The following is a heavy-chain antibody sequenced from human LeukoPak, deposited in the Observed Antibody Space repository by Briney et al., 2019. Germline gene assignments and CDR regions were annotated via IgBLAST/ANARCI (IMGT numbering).Heavy chain of an antibody. V-gene: IGHV3-21*01. J-gene: IGHJ6*02. CDR1: GFSFSTFS. D-gene: IGHD3-22*01. Sequence: GGSLRLSCAASGFSFSTFSMNWVRQAPGKGLECVASISSSATYIYYADSVRGRFTTSRDNAQNSLYLQMNSLRAEDTAVYYCTRDLYDGLDHYGMDVWGQGTTVTVSS. CDR3: TRDLYDGLDHYGMDV. CDR2: ISSSATYI.